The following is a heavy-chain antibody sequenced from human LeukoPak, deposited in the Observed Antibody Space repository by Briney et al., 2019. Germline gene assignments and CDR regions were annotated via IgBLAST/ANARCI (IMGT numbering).Heavy chain of an antibody. CDR1: GASSTGYY. D-gene: IGHD3-16*01. CDR3: ARAMPDMITFGGVFDAFDI. V-gene: IGHV4-34*01. Sequence: SETLSLTCAVYGASSTGYYWSWIRQPPGKGLEWIGEINHSGSTNYNPSLKSRVTISVDTSKNKISLKLSSVTAADTAVYYCARAMPDMITFGGVFDAFDIWGQGTMVTVSS. J-gene: IGHJ3*02. CDR2: INHSGST.